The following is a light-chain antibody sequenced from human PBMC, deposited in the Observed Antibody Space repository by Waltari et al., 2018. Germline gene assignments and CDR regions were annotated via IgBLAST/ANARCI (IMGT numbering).Light chain of an antibody. Sequence: DIQMTQSPSTLSASVGDRVTITCRASQSILVFLAWYQQQPGKAPKLLIYKASSLQSGVPSRFSGFGSGTEFTLAISSLQPDDFATYYCQQYNSYPWTFGQGTKVEIK. V-gene: IGKV1-5*03. CDR2: KAS. CDR3: QQYNSYPWT. CDR1: QSILVF. J-gene: IGKJ1*01.